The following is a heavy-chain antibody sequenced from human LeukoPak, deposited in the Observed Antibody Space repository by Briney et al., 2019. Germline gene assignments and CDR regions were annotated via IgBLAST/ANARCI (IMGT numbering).Heavy chain of an antibody. V-gene: IGHV4-59*12. Sequence: PSETLSLTCTVSGGSISSYYWSWIRQPPGKGLEWIGYIYYSGSTYYNPSLKSRVTISVDTSRNQFSLRLSSVTAADTAVYYCARRSEYHWFDPWGQGTLVTVSS. CDR1: GGSISSYY. CDR2: IYYSGST. J-gene: IGHJ5*02. D-gene: IGHD2-2*01. CDR3: ARRSEYHWFDP.